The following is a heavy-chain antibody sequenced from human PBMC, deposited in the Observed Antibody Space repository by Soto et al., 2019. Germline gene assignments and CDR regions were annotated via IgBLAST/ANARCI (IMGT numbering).Heavy chain of an antibody. Sequence: ASVKVSCKASGYTFTDYYMHWVRQAPGQGLEWMGWINPNSGGTNYAQKFQGWVPMTRDTSISTAYMELSRLGSDDTAVYYCARFSLGIEYCGGDCSSVSRYGMDVWGQGTTVTVSS. CDR2: INPNSGGT. CDR3: ARFSLGIEYCGGDCSSVSRYGMDV. J-gene: IGHJ6*02. D-gene: IGHD2-21*02. V-gene: IGHV1-2*04. CDR1: GYTFTDYY.